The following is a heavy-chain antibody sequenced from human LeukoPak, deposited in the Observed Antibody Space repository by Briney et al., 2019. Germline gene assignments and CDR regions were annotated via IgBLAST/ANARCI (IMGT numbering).Heavy chain of an antibody. Sequence: GGSLRLSCAASGFTFSTYSMNWVRQAPGKGLEWVSSISSSGSYIYYADSLKGRFIISRDDAKNSLYLQMNSLRAEDTAVYYCARDWCPGAMAYWYFDLWGRGTLVTVSS. D-gene: IGHD2-2*01. CDR1: GFTFSTYS. CDR3: ARDWCPGAMAYWYFDL. J-gene: IGHJ2*01. V-gene: IGHV3-21*01. CDR2: ISSSGSYI.